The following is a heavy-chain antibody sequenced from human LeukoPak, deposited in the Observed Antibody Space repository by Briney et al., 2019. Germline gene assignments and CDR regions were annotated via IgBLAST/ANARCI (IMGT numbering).Heavy chain of an antibody. J-gene: IGHJ3*02. D-gene: IGHD2-2*01. Sequence: GGSLRLSRAASGFTFSSYAMSWVRQAPGKGLEWVSAISGSGGSTYYADSVKGRFTISRDNSKNTLYLQMNSLRAEDTAVYYCAIRPYCSSTSCYLDAFDIWGQGTMVTVSS. CDR3: AIRPYCSSTSCYLDAFDI. CDR1: GFTFSSYA. V-gene: IGHV3-23*01. CDR2: ISGSGGST.